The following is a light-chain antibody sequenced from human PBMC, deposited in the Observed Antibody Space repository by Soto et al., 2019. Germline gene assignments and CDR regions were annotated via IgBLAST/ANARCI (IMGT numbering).Light chain of an antibody. V-gene: IGLV2-8*01. J-gene: IGLJ1*01. CDR3: SSYAGSNNYV. CDR1: SSDVGGYNY. Sequence: QSVLTHPPSASGSPGQSVTISCTGTSSDVGGYNYVSWYQQHPGKAPKLMIYEVSKRPSGVPDRFPGSKSGNTASLTVSGLQAEDEADYYCSSYAGSNNYVFGTGTKVTVL. CDR2: EVS.